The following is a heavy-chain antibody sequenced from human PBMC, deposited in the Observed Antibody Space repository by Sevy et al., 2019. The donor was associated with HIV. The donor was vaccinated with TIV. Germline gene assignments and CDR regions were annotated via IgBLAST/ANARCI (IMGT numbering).Heavy chain of an antibody. CDR1: GFTFNTHA. J-gene: IGHJ6*02. CDR2: ISSSSSYI. V-gene: IGHV3-21*01. Sequence: GGSLRLSCAASGFTFNTHAMNWVRQAPGKGLEWVSSISSSSSYIYYADSVKGRFTISRDNAKNSLYLQMNSLRAEDTAVDYCARDGRITIFGVVPLDVLGQGTTVTVSS. D-gene: IGHD3-3*01. CDR3: ARDGRITIFGVVPLDV.